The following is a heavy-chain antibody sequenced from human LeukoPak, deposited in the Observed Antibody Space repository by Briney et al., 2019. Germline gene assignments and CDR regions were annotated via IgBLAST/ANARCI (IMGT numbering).Heavy chain of an antibody. V-gene: IGHV1-2*06. CDR2: INPNSGGT. CDR1: GYTFTGYY. Sequence: ASVTVSCTASGYTFTGYYMHWVRQAPGQGLEWMGRINPNSGGTNYAQKFQGRVTMTRDTSISTAYMELSRLRSDDTAVYYCAGGIAFCDYWGQGTLVTVSS. CDR3: AGGIAFCDY. D-gene: IGHD2/OR15-2a*01. J-gene: IGHJ4*02.